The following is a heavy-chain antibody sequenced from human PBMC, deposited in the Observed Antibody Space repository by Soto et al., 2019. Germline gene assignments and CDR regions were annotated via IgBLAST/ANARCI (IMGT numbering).Heavy chain of an antibody. CDR3: ARDRSTIFGVVGGYYYGMDV. J-gene: IGHJ6*02. V-gene: IGHV1-2*04. CDR1: GYRLTGYY. CDR2: INPNSGGT. D-gene: IGHD3-3*01. Sequence: DSVKVACXACGYRLTGYYMHWVRLAPGQGLEWMGWINPNSGGTNYAQKFQGWVTMTRDTSISTAYMELSRLRSDDTAVYYCARDRSTIFGVVGGYYYGMDVWGQGTTVTVSS.